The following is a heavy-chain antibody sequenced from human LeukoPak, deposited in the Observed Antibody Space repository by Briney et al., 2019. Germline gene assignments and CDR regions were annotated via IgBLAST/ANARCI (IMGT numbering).Heavy chain of an antibody. J-gene: IGHJ5*01. D-gene: IGHD6-6*01. Sequence: GGSLRLSCATSGFTFGSHAMSWVRQAPGKGLKWVSSISAGGGGTSYADSVKGRITISRDNSKNTVYLQMNSLRAEDTAVYFCVKTFQYSSNWYDYWGQGTLVTVSS. CDR3: VKTFQYSSNWYDY. V-gene: IGHV3-23*01. CDR2: ISAGGGGT. CDR1: GFTFGSHA.